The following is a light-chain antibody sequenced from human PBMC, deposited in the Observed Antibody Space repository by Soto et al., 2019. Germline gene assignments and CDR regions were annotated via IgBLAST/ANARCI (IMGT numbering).Light chain of an antibody. CDR1: QGMSTY. Sequence: IQVTQSPSSLSASVGDRITITCRASQGMSTYLAWYQQKPGKAPKLLIYAAYTLQSGVPSRFSGGGSGTDFTLTISSLQAEDFATYYCHQLNRYPTFGGGTKVEIK. CDR3: HQLNRYPT. V-gene: IGKV1-9*01. J-gene: IGKJ4*01. CDR2: AAY.